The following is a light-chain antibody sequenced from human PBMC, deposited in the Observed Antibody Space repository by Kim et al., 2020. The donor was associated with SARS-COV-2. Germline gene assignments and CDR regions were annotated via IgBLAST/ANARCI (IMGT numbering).Light chain of an antibody. V-gene: IGLV6-57*03. Sequence: NFMLTQPHSVSESPGKTVTISCTRSSGDIASNFVQWYQQRPGSAPTTVIYRDDQRPSAVPDRFSGSIVGSSNSAFLTISGLKTEDEAYYYCQSYDTTTVVFGGGTQLTVL. J-gene: IGLJ2*01. CDR2: RDD. CDR3: QSYDTTTVV. CDR1: SGDIASNF.